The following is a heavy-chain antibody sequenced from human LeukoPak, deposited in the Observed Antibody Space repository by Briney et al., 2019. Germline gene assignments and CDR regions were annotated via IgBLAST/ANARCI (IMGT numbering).Heavy chain of an antibody. J-gene: IGHJ6*02. Sequence: ASVKVSCKASGGTFSSYAISWVRQAPGQGLEWMGRIIPILGIANYAQKFQGRVTITADKSTSTAYMELSSLRSEDTAVYYCARDSPKVRFLEWLPRDYYGMDVWGQGTTVTVSS. CDR3: ARDSPKVRFLEWLPRDYYGMDV. CDR2: IIPILGIA. D-gene: IGHD3-3*01. CDR1: GGTFSSYA. V-gene: IGHV1-69*04.